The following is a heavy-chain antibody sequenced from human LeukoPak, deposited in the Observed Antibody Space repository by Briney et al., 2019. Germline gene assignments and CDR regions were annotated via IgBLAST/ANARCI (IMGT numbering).Heavy chain of an antibody. Sequence: SQTLSLTCTDSGGSISSGDYYWSWIRQPPGKGLEWIGYIYYSGSTYYNPSLRSRVTISVDTSKNQFSLKLSSVTAADTAVYYCASYSPAFGPKIDYWGQGTLVTVSS. CDR2: IYYSGST. V-gene: IGHV4-30-4*08. CDR1: GGSISSGDYY. D-gene: IGHD3-16*01. CDR3: ASYSPAFGPKIDY. J-gene: IGHJ4*02.